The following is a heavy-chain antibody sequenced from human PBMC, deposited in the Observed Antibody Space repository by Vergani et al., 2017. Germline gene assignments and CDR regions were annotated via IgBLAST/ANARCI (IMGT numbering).Heavy chain of an antibody. CDR1: GYTFTGYY. V-gene: IGHV1-2*06. Sequence: QVQLVQSGAEVKKPGASVKVSCKASGYTFTGYYLHWVRQAPGQGLEWMGRINPNSGGTTYAQKFQGRVTMTRDTSISTAYMELSSLRAEDTAVYYCARASNPGIAAAGGFQNWGQGTLVTVSS. CDR2: INPNSGGT. CDR3: ARASNPGIAAAGGFQN. J-gene: IGHJ1*01. D-gene: IGHD6-13*01.